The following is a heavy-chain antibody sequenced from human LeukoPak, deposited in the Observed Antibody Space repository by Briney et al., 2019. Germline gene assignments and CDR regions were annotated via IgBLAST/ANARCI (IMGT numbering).Heavy chain of an antibody. CDR2: INPNSGGT. Sequence: ASVKVSCKASGYTFTGYYMHWVRQAPGQGLDWIGWINPNSGGTNYAQKFQGRVTMTRDTSISTAYMELSRLRSDDTAVYYCARFVDYGGNSVLYYFDYWGQGTLVTVSS. J-gene: IGHJ4*02. CDR1: GYTFTGYY. D-gene: IGHD4-23*01. CDR3: ARFVDYGGNSVLYYFDY. V-gene: IGHV1-2*02.